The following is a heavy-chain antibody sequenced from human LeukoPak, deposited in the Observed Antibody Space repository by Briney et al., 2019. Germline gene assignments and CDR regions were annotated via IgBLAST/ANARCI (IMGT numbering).Heavy chain of an antibody. V-gene: IGHV3-30-3*01. J-gene: IGHJ4*02. D-gene: IGHD3-22*01. CDR1: GFTFSSYA. Sequence: GRSLRLSCAASGFTFSSYAMHWVRQAPGKGLEWVAVISCDGSNKHYADSVEGRFTISRDNSKNTLYLQMNSLRAEDTAVYYCAGAYYDSSGRFDYWGQGTLVTVSS. CDR3: AGAYYDSSGRFDY. CDR2: ISCDGSNK.